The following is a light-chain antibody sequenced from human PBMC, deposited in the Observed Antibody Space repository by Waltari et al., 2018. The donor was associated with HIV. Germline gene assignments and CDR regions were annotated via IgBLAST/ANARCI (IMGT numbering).Light chain of an antibody. CDR2: DNN. J-gene: IGLJ2*01. CDR1: RSNIGKNY. CDR3: VTWESSLRDVL. V-gene: IGLV1-51*01. Sequence: QSVLTQPPSVSAAPGQKVSITCSGSRSNIGKNYVSWYQQFPGTAPKLLIYDNNERPAGIPDRFSGSKSGTSATLDITGLQTGDEADYYCVTWESSLRDVLFGGGTKLTVL.